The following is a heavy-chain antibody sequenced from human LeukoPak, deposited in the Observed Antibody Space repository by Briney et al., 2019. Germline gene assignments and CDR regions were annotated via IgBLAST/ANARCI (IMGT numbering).Heavy chain of an antibody. CDR3: ARVPGYSSGWYPIDY. V-gene: IGHV1-18*01. Sequence: ASVKVSCKASGYTFASYDITWVRQAPGQGLECMGWISAYNGNTNYAQKFQGRVTMTTDTSTSTAYMELRSLRSDDTAVYYCARVPGYSSGWYPIDYWGQGTLVTVCS. D-gene: IGHD6-19*01. CDR1: GYTFASYD. J-gene: IGHJ4*02. CDR2: ISAYNGNT.